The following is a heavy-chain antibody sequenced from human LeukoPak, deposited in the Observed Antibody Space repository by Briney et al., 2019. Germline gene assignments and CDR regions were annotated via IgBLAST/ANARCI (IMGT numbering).Heavy chain of an antibody. CDR1: GYSISSGYY. Sequence: PSETLSLTCAVSGYSISSGYYWGWIRQPPGKGLEWIGSIYHSGSTYYNPSLKSRVTISVDTSKNQFSLKLNSVTAADTAVYYCARRYGDYDYFDYWGQGTLVTVSS. D-gene: IGHD4-17*01. CDR3: ARRYGDYDYFDY. CDR2: IYHSGST. V-gene: IGHV4-38-2*01. J-gene: IGHJ4*02.